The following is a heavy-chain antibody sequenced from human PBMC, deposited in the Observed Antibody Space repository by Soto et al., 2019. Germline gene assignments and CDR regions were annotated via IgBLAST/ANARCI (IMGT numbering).Heavy chain of an antibody. J-gene: IGHJ4*02. CDR2: ISSSGSTI. V-gene: IGHV3-11*01. Sequence: GGSLRLSCAASGFTFSDYYMSWIRQAPGKGLEWVSYISSSGSTIYYADSVKGRFTISRDNAKNSLYLQMNSLRAEDTAVYYCASTAAYYYDSSGYPAFDYWGQGTPGHRL. D-gene: IGHD3-22*01. CDR1: GFTFSDYY. CDR3: ASTAAYYYDSSGYPAFDY.